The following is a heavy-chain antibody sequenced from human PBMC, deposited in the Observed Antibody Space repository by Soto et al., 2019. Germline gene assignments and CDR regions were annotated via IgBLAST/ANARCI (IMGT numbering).Heavy chain of an antibody. CDR3: ARGLPYCSSTSCYASGWFDP. Sequence: PSETLSLTCAVYGGSFSGYYWSWIRQPPGKGLEWIGEINHSGSTNYNPSLKSRVTISVDTSKNQFSLKLSSVTAADTAVYYCARGLPYCSSTSCYASGWFDPWGQGTLVTVS. CDR2: INHSGST. J-gene: IGHJ5*02. CDR1: GGSFSGYY. V-gene: IGHV4-34*01. D-gene: IGHD2-2*01.